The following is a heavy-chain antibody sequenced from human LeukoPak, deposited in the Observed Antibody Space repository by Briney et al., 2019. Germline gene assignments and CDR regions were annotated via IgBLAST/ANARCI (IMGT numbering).Heavy chain of an antibody. V-gene: IGHV4-59*01. CDR3: ARGKLVEIAAAGLEADAFDI. CDR1: GGSISSYY. CDR2: IYYSGST. D-gene: IGHD6-13*01. Sequence: PSETLSLTCTVSGGSISSYYWSWIRQPPGKGLEWIGYIYYSGSTNYNPSLKSRVTISVDTSKNQFSLKLSSVTAADTAVYYCARGKLVEIAAAGLEADAFDIWGQGTMVTVSS. J-gene: IGHJ3*02.